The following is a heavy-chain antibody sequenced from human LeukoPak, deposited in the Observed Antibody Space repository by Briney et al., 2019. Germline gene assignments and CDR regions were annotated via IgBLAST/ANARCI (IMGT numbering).Heavy chain of an antibody. CDR1: GYTFTSYD. V-gene: IGHV1-18*01. Sequence: ASVKVSCKASGYTFTSYDISWVRQAPGQGLEWMGWISAYNGNTNYAQKLQGRVTMATDTSTSTAYIELRSLRSDDTAVYYCATVELERRTSASLGYWGQGTLVTVSS. D-gene: IGHD1-1*01. J-gene: IGHJ4*02. CDR3: ATVELERRTSASLGY. CDR2: ISAYNGNT.